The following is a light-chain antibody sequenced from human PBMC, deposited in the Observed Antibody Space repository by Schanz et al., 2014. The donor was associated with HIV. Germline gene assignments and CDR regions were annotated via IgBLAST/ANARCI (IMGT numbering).Light chain of an antibody. CDR1: QSVRSN. Sequence: EIVLTQSPVTLSLSPGERAALSCRASQSVRSNLAWYQQKPGQAPRLLIYGASTRASGIPARFSGSGSGTEFTLTISSLQSEDFAVYYCQQYDNWPPLTFGGGTKVEIK. J-gene: IGKJ4*01. V-gene: IGKV3-15*01. CDR2: GAS. CDR3: QQYDNWPPLT.